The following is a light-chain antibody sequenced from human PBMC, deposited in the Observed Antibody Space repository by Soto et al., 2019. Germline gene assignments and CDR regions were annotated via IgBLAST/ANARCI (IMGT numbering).Light chain of an antibody. CDR1: QSIRSY. CDR3: QQRHMWPIT. V-gene: IGKV1-39*01. J-gene: IGKJ5*01. Sequence: DIQMTQSPSSLSASVGDRVTITCRASQSIRSYLNWYQQKPGKAPRLLIYGASSLQSGVPSRFSGSGSGTDFTLTISSLQPEDFAGYYCQQRHMWPITFGQGTRLEIK. CDR2: GAS.